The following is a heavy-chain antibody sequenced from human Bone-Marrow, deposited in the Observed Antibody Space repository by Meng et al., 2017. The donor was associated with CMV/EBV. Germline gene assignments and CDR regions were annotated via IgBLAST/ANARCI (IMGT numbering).Heavy chain of an antibody. D-gene: IGHD3-3*01. CDR3: ARAYDFWSGYYTYYFAY. J-gene: IGHJ4*02. V-gene: IGHV1-2*02. Sequence: ASVKVSCKTSGYTLTAYYMHWVRQAPGEGLEWMGWINPNTGGTNYAQKFQGRITMTRDTSIRTAYMELSSLRSDDTAVYYCARAYDFWSGYYTYYFAYWGQGTLVTVSS. CDR2: INPNTGGT. CDR1: GYTLTAYY.